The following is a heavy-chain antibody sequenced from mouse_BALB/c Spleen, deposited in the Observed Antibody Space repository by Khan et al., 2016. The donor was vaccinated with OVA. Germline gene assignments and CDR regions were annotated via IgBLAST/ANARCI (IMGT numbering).Heavy chain of an antibody. Sequence: EVQLQESGAELLKPGASVKLSCTASGFNIKDTYIHWVKQRPEQGLEWIGRIAPANGNTKYDPKFQGKATITADTSSNTSYLQLSSLTSEDTAVYYCAHPSSDPRNFDVWGAGTTVIVSA. CDR1: GFNIKDTY. CDR2: IAPANGNT. V-gene: IGHV14-3*02. D-gene: IGHD6-1*01. J-gene: IGHJ1*01. CDR3: AHPSSDPRNFDV.